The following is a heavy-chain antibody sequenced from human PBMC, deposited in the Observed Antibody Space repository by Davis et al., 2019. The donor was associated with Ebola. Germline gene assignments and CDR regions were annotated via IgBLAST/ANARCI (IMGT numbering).Heavy chain of an antibody. D-gene: IGHD2-15*01. J-gene: IGHJ3*02. CDR1: GGTFSSYA. CDR2: IIPIFGTA. CDR3: AAGGLGGGFDI. V-gene: IGHV1-69*13. Sequence: AASVKVSCKASGGTFSSYAISWVRQAPGQGLEWMGGIIPIFGTANYAQKFQGRVTITADESTSTAYMELSSLRSDDTAVYYCAAGGLGGGFDIWGHGTMVTVSS.